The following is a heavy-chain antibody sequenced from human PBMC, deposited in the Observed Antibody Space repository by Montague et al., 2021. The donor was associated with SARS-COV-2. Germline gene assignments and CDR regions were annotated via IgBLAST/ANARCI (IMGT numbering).Heavy chain of an antibody. Sequence: SLRLSCAASGFTFSSYALHWVRQAPGKGLEWVAVISYDGSNKYYVDSVKGRFTISRDNSKNTLYLQMNSLRAEDTAVYYCARDGPYYYGSGIPGYYGMDVWGQGTTVTVSS. CDR1: GFTFSSYA. J-gene: IGHJ6*02. CDR2: ISYDGSNK. CDR3: ARDGPYYYGSGIPGYYGMDV. V-gene: IGHV3-30*04. D-gene: IGHD3-10*01.